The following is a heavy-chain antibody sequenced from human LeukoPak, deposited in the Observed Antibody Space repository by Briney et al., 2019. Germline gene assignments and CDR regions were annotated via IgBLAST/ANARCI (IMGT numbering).Heavy chain of an antibody. Sequence: PGGSLRLSCAASGFTFSSYSMNWVRQAPGKGLEWVSSISSSSSYIYYADSVKGRFTISRDNAKNSLYLQMNSLRAEDTAVYYCASGVVVITNSAFDIWGQGTMVTVSS. V-gene: IGHV3-21*04. CDR3: ASGVVVITNSAFDI. CDR1: GFTFSSYS. J-gene: IGHJ3*02. CDR2: ISSSSSYI. D-gene: IGHD3-22*01.